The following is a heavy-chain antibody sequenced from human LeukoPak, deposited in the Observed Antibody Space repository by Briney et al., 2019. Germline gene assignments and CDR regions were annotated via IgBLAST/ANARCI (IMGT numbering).Heavy chain of an antibody. Sequence: GGSLRLSCAASGFTFSSYAMSWVRQAPGKGREWVSAISGSGGSTYYADSVKGRFTISRDSSKNTLYLQMNSLRAEDTAVYYCAKDLRGRVAPGAFDIWGQGTMVTVSS. CDR3: AKDLRGRVAPGAFDI. D-gene: IGHD3-10*01. V-gene: IGHV3-23*01. CDR1: GFTFSSYA. CDR2: ISGSGGST. J-gene: IGHJ3*02.